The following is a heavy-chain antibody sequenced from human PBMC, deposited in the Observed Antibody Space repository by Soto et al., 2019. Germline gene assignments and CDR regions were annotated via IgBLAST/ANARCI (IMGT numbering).Heavy chain of an antibody. Sequence: PGGSLRHSCAASGFTVSSNYMSWVRQAPGKGLEWVSVIYSGGSTYYADSVKGRSTISRHNSKNTLYLQMNSLRAEDTAVYYCARGSDERYCSGGSCYSAHWFDPWGQGTLVTVSS. CDR2: IYSGGST. CDR3: ARGSDERYCSGGSCYSAHWFDP. CDR1: GFTVSSNY. D-gene: IGHD2-15*01. V-gene: IGHV3-53*04. J-gene: IGHJ5*02.